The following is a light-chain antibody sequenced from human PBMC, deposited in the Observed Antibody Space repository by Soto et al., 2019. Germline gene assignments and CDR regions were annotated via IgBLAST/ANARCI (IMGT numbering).Light chain of an antibody. CDR3: QQYNTYSWT. Sequence: IQVTQSPSTLSASVGCRVTITCRASQSNSSWLAWYQQKPGKAPKLLIYDASSLESGVPSRFSGSGSRTEFTLTISSLQTDDFATYYCQQYNTYSWTFGKGTKV. CDR2: DAS. V-gene: IGKV1-5*01. J-gene: IGKJ1*01. CDR1: QSNSSW.